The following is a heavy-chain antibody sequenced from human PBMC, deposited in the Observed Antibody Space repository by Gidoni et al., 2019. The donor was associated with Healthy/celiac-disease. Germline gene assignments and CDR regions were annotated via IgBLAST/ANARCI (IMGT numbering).Heavy chain of an antibody. CDR2: IYYSGST. CDR3: ARAFPMATIVY. J-gene: IGHJ4*02. Sequence: QLQLQESGPGLVKPSEALSITCTVSGGSISSSSYYWGWIRQPPGKGLEWIGSIYYSGSTYYNPSLKSRVTISVDTSKNQFSLKLSSVTAADTAVYYCARAFPMATIVYWGQGTLVTVSS. D-gene: IGHD5-12*01. CDR1: GGSISSSSYY. V-gene: IGHV4-39*07.